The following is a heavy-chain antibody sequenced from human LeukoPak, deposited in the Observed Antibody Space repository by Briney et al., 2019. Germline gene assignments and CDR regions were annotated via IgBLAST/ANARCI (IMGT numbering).Heavy chain of an antibody. CDR1: GGSISSYY. V-gene: IGHV4-59*01. CDR3: ARNLGGSSWVFDY. D-gene: IGHD6-13*01. Sequence: SETLSLTCTVSGGSISSYYWSWIRQPPGKGLEWTGYIYYSGSTNYNPSLKSRVTISVDTSKNQFSLKLSSVTAADTAVYYCARNLGGSSWVFDYWGQGTLVTVSS. J-gene: IGHJ4*02. CDR2: IYYSGST.